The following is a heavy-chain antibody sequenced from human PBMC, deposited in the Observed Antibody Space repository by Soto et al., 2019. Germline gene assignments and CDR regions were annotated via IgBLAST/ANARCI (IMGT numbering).Heavy chain of an antibody. J-gene: IGHJ5*02. CDR3: ARKKMDRDWFDP. CDR1: GYTFTGYY. CDR2: IIPDNGGT. Sequence: QVQLVQSGAEVKKPGASVKVSCKASGYTFTGYYMHWVRQAPGQGLEWMGRIIPDNGGTNYAQKFQGRVTMTRDTSINTVYMELKRLRSDDTAVYYCARKKMDRDWFDPWGQGTLVTVSS. V-gene: IGHV1-2*06. D-gene: IGHD2-2*03.